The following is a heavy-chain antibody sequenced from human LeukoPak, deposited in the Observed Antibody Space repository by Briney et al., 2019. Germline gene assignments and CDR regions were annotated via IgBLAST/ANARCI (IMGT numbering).Heavy chain of an antibody. CDR3: ARNYYFDL. V-gene: IGHV4-31*03. J-gene: IGHJ4*02. CDR2: IYYSGST. CDR1: DGSISSGGYY. Sequence: PSETLSLTCTVSDGSISSGGYYWSWIRQHPGKGLEWIGYIYYSGSTYYNPSLKSRVTISGDTSKNQFSLRLSSATAADTAVYYCARNYYFDLWGQGTLVTVSS.